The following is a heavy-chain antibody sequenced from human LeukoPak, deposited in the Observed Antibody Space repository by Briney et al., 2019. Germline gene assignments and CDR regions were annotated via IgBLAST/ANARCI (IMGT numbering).Heavy chain of an antibody. V-gene: IGHV6-1*01. J-gene: IGHJ4*02. Sequence: SQTLSLTCAISGDSVSSNSAAWNWIRQSPSRGLEWLGRTYYRSKWYNEYTVSVRGRIRINPDTSKNQFSLQLSSVTPEDTALYYCARGMGAVAGLYFFDCWGQGTLVTVSS. CDR2: TYYRSKWYN. D-gene: IGHD6-19*01. CDR1: GDSVSSNSAA. CDR3: ARGMGAVAGLYFFDC.